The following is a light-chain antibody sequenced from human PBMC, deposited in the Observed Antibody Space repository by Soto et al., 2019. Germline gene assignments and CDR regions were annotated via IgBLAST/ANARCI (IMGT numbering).Light chain of an antibody. Sequence: EIVLTQSPATLSLSPGDRATLSCRASLSVSSYLAWYQQKPGQAPRLLIFDASNRATGIPARFSGSGSGTDFTLTLSSLEPEDFAVYYCQQRSNWRLTFGGGTKVEIK. CDR2: DAS. CDR1: LSVSSY. J-gene: IGKJ4*01. CDR3: QQRSNWRLT. V-gene: IGKV3-11*01.